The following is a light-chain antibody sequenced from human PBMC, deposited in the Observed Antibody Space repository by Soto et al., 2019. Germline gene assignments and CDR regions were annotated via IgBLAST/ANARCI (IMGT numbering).Light chain of an antibody. CDR3: IQFSHFPRT. V-gene: IGKV2-24*01. J-gene: IGKJ1*01. CDR1: QSLVYSDGNTY. Sequence: VLTQTPLSSPVTLGQPASISCRSSQSLVYSDGNTYLSWLQQRPGQPPRLLIYQVSNRFAGVPDRFSGSGAGRDYTLKISRVEAEDVGVYSCIQFSHFPRTFCQGTKVEIK. CDR2: QVS.